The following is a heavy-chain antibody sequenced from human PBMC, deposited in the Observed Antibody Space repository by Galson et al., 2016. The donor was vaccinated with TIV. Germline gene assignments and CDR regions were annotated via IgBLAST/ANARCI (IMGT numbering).Heavy chain of an antibody. Sequence: SVKVSCKASGYFFIDNYIHWMRQAPGQGLEWMGWINPKSGDTHYEYGFQGRLTLTRDTSSGMVYMQLSGLTYDDTAVYYCARAAVVWFGDPLGSFDSWGQGTLVRVSS. CDR2: INPKSGDT. V-gene: IGHV1-2*02. D-gene: IGHD3-10*01. J-gene: IGHJ5*01. CDR3: ARAAVVWFGDPLGSFDS. CDR1: GYFFIDNY.